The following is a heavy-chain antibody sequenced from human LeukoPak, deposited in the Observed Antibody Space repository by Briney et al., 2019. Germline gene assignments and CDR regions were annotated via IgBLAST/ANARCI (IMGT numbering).Heavy chain of an antibody. CDR3: AKTTSYVADAFDI. CDR1: GFTLNSYA. D-gene: IGHD3-16*01. J-gene: IGHJ3*02. Sequence: PGGSLRLSCAGSGFTLNSYAMSWVRQAPGRGLEWVSLISSAGVTYYADSVKGRFTISRDNSKNTLFLEMNSLSAGDTAVYYCAKTTSYVADAFDIWGQGTMVTVSS. V-gene: IGHV3-23*01. CDR2: ISSAGVT.